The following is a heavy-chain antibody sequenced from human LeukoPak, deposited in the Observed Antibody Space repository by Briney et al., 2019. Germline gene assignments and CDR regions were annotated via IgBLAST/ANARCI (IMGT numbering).Heavy chain of an antibody. J-gene: IGHJ4*02. CDR1: GFTFSSYA. CDR3: AIAPATVVVIPYFDD. CDR2: ISGSGGST. V-gene: IGHV3-23*01. Sequence: GGSLRLSCAASGFTFSSYAMSWVGQAPGKGLEWVSAISGSGGSTYYADSVKGRFTISRDNSKNTLYLQMNSLRAEDTAVYYCAIAPATVVVIPYFDDWGQGTLVIVSS. D-gene: IGHD3-22*01.